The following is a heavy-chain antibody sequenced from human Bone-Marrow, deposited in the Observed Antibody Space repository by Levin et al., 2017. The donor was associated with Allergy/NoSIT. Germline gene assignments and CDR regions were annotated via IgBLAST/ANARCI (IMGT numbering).Heavy chain of an antibody. CDR1: GFTVISNY. CDR3: ARVGDGYNPDY. CDR2: IYGGGST. D-gene: IGHD5-24*01. V-gene: IGHV3-53*01. Sequence: GGSLRLSCAASGFTVISNYMTWVRQAPGRGLEWVAIIYGGGSTYYADSVKGRFTISRDNSNNTLDLQMNSLRAEDTAVYYCARVGDGYNPDYWGQGTLVTVSS. J-gene: IGHJ4*02.